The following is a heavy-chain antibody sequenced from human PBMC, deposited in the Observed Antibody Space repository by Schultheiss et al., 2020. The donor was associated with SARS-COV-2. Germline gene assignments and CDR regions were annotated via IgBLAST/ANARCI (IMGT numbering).Heavy chain of an antibody. Sequence: GGSLRLSCAASGFTFSSYAMSWVRQAPGKGLEWISYIRSDGRVKYYADSVKGRFTISRDNAKNSLYLQMNSLRAEDTAVYYCARGLGEAARGNYYYGMDVWGQGTTVTVSS. D-gene: IGHD1-26*01. J-gene: IGHJ6*02. CDR3: ARGLGEAARGNYYYGMDV. V-gene: IGHV3-48*01. CDR2: IRSDGRVK. CDR1: GFTFSSYA.